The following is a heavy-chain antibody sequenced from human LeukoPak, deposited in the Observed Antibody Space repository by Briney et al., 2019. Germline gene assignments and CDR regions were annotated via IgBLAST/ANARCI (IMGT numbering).Heavy chain of an antibody. V-gene: IGHV1-18*01. CDR1: GYTFTSYG. CDR3: ARRLGSHARGWFDP. CDR2: ISAYNGNT. J-gene: IGHJ5*02. D-gene: IGHD2-2*01. Sequence: ASVTVSCKASGYTFTSYGISWVRPAPGQGLEWMGWISAYNGNTNYAQKLQGRVTMTTDTSTSTAYMALRSLRSDDTAVYYCARRLGSHARGWFDPWGQGTLVTVSS.